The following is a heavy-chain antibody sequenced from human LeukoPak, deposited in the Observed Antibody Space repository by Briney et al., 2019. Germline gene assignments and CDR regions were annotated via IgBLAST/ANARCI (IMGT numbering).Heavy chain of an antibody. CDR3: ARWYCSRGTCYYLDY. Sequence: PSETLSLTCTVSGGSTSSGDYSWSWIRQPPGKGLEWIGYIYYSGSTYYNPSLKSRVTISVDTSKNQFSLKLNSVTAADTAVYFCARWYCSRGTCYYLDYWGQGTLVTVSS. V-gene: IGHV4-30-4*02. D-gene: IGHD2-2*01. CDR2: IYYSGST. CDR1: GGSTSSGDYS. J-gene: IGHJ4*02.